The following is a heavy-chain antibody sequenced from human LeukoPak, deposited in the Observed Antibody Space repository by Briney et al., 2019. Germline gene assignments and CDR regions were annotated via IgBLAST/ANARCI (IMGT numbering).Heavy chain of an antibody. Sequence: GESLKISCKDPEYDFANYWIGWVRQMPGRGLVWMGIVYPAGSIIHYSPSFQGQVTISVDRSVSTAYLQWTSLKASDSAMYFCARRRYFDTYLDPWGQGTLVTVSS. J-gene: IGHJ5*02. CDR3: ARRRYFDTYLDP. D-gene: IGHD2/OR15-2a*01. CDR2: VYPAGSII. CDR1: EYDFANYW. V-gene: IGHV5-51*01.